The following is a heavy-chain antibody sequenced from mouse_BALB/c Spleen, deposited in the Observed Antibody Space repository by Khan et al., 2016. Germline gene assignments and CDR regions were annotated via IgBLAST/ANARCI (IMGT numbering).Heavy chain of an antibody. Sequence: VQLKQSGPELEKPGASVKISCKASGYSFTGYNMNWVKQSNGKSLELIGNIDPYYGRTNYNQKFKGKATLPVDKSSSTAYMQLKSLTSEDSAVYYCVRSHYYGNDVDDWGQGTSVTVS. J-gene: IGHJ4*01. D-gene: IGHD2-2*01. CDR3: VRSHYYGNDVDD. V-gene: IGHV1-39*01. CDR1: GYSFTGYN. CDR2: IDPYYGRT.